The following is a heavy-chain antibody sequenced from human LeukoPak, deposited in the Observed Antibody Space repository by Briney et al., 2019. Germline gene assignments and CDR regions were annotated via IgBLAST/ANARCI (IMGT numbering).Heavy chain of an antibody. D-gene: IGHD3-3*01. CDR3: ARRLYHDSYYFDY. J-gene: IGHJ4*02. CDR2: IKQAGSEK. Sequence: GGSLRLSCAASGFTFSSYWMSWVRQAPGKGLEWVANIKQAGSEKYYVDSVKGRFTISRDNAKNSLYLQMNSLRAEDTAVYYCARRLYHDSYYFDYWGQGTLVTVSS. V-gene: IGHV3-7*05. CDR1: GFTFSSYW.